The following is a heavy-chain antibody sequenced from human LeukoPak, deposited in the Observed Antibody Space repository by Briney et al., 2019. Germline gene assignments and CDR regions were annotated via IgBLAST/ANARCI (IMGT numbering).Heavy chain of an antibody. Sequence: ASVKVSCKASGYTFTSYGISWVRQAPGQGLEWMGWISAYNGNTNYAQKLQGRVTMTTNTSTSTAYMELRSLRSDDTAVYYCARDSQYYYGSGSYSSDRYYYYYYMDVWGKGTTVTISS. CDR1: GYTFTSYG. D-gene: IGHD3-10*01. J-gene: IGHJ6*03. CDR3: ARDSQYYYGSGSYSSDRYYYYYYMDV. V-gene: IGHV1-18*01. CDR2: ISAYNGNT.